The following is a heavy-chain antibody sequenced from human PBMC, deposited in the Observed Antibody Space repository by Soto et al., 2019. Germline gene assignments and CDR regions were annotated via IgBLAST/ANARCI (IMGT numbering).Heavy chain of an antibody. D-gene: IGHD3-22*01. Sequence: SETLSLTCTVSGGSISSYYWSWIRQPPGKGLEWIGYIYDSGSTNYNPSLKSRVTISVDTSKNQFSLQLSSVTAADTAVYYCASASPNYYDSSGYPYFDYWGQGTLVTVS. V-gene: IGHV4-59*01. J-gene: IGHJ4*02. CDR1: GGSISSYY. CDR2: IYDSGST. CDR3: ASASPNYYDSSGYPYFDY.